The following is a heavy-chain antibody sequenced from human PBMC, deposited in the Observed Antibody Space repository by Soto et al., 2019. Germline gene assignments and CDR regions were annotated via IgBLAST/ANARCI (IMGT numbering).Heavy chain of an antibody. V-gene: IGHV4-59*01. CDR3: ARGTFFAQYYFDY. D-gene: IGHD3-3*02. J-gene: IGHJ4*02. CDR1: GGSISSYY. CDR2: IYYSGST. Sequence: SETLSLTCTVSGGSISSYYWSWIRQPPGKGLEWIGYIYYSGSTNYNPSLKSRVTISVDTSKNQFSLKLSSVTAADTAVYYCARGTFFAQYYFDYWGQGTLVTVSS.